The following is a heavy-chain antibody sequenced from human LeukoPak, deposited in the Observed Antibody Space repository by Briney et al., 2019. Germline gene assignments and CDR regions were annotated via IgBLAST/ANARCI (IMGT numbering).Heavy chain of an antibody. CDR1: GGSFSAYY. CDR3: ARGSSGYYWP. V-gene: IGHV4-34*01. J-gene: IGHJ5*02. D-gene: IGHD3-22*01. CDR2: INHSGST. Sequence: SETLSLTCAVYGGSFSAYYWSWIRQPPGKGLEWIGVINHSGSTNYNPSFKSRVTISVDTSKNQFSLKLSSVTAADTAVYYCARGSSGYYWPWGQGTLVTVSS.